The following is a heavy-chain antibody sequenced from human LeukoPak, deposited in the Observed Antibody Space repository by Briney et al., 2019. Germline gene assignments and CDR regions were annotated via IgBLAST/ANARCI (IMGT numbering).Heavy chain of an antibody. D-gene: IGHD2-21*01. Sequence: GGSLRLSCAASGFSFSDYTMNWVRLAPGKGLEWVSSISGSSNYIYYADSVKGRFTISRGNAKNSLYLQMNSLRVEDTAVYYCARDESGDNDAFDIWGRGTMVTVSS. V-gene: IGHV3-21*01. CDR2: ISGSSNYI. CDR1: GFSFSDYT. CDR3: ARDESGDNDAFDI. J-gene: IGHJ3*02.